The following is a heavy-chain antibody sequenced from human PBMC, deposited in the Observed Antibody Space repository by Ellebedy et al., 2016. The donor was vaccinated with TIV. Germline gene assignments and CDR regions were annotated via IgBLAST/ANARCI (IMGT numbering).Heavy chain of an antibody. Sequence: PGGSLRLSCKGSGYSFTNYWIGWVRQMPGKGLEWMGILYPGDSDSRYSPSFQGQVSISADKSISTAYLQWSSLKASDTAMYYCARIGGYETSALQAMDVWGQGTTVTVSS. CDR3: ARIGGYETSALQAMDV. CDR2: LYPGDSDS. CDR1: GYSFTNYW. V-gene: IGHV5-51*01. J-gene: IGHJ6*02. D-gene: IGHD5-12*01.